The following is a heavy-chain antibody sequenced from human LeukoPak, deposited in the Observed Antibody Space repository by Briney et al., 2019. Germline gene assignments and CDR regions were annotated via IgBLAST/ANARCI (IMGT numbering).Heavy chain of an antibody. Sequence: AGGSLRLSCAASGFTFSSYGMHWVRQAPGKGLEWVAVIWYDGSSKYYADSVKGRFTISRDNSKNTLYLQMNSLRAEDTAVYYCATMTSSQYYFDYWGQGTLVTVSS. J-gene: IGHJ4*02. D-gene: IGHD3-22*01. CDR2: IWYDGSSK. CDR3: ATMTSSQYYFDY. V-gene: IGHV3-33*01. CDR1: GFTFSSYG.